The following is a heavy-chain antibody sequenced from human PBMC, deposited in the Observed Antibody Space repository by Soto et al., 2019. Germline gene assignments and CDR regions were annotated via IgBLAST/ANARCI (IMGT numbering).Heavy chain of an antibody. Sequence: QVQLVESGGGVVQPGRSLRLSCAASGFTFSSYGMHWVRQAPGKGLEWVAVIWYDGSNKYYADSVKGRFTISRDNSKNXXYLQMNSLRAEDTAVYYCARGPYYDFWSGPYYFDYWGQGTLVTVSS. D-gene: IGHD3-3*01. CDR1: GFTFSSYG. CDR2: IWYDGSNK. J-gene: IGHJ4*02. V-gene: IGHV3-33*01. CDR3: ARGPYYDFWSGPYYFDY.